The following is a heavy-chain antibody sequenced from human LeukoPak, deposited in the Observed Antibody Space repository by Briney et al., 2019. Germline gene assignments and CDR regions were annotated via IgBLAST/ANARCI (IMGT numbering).Heavy chain of an antibody. D-gene: IGHD1-20*01. V-gene: IGHV1-24*01. CDR1: GYTLTELS. Sequence: ASVKVSCKVSGYTLTELSMHWVRQAPGKGLEWMGGFDPEDGETIYAQKFQGRVTMTEDTSTDTAYMELSSLRSEDTAVYYCATSSGNWIQPQYYYYYMDVWGKGATVTVSS. J-gene: IGHJ6*03. CDR2: FDPEDGET. CDR3: ATSSGNWIQPQYYYYYMDV.